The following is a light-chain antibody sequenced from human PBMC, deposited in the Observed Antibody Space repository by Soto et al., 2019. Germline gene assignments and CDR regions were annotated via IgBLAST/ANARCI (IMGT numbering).Light chain of an antibody. CDR2: RNN. J-gene: IGLJ1*01. V-gene: IGLV1-47*01. Sequence: QSVVTQPPSASWTPGQRVTISCSGSSSNIGSNYVYWYQQLPGTAPKLLIYRNNQRPSGVPDRFSGSKSGTSASLAISGLRSEDEADYYCAAWDDSLSGHYVFGTGTKVTVL. CDR1: SSNIGSNY. CDR3: AAWDDSLSGHYV.